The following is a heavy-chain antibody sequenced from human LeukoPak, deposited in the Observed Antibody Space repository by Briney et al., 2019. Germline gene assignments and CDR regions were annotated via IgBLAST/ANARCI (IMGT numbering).Heavy chain of an antibody. V-gene: IGHV4-4*07. CDR2: LHTSGST. J-gene: IGHJ4*02. Sequence: NPSETLSLTCTVSGGSISSYYWSWIRQPAGEGLEWIGRLHTSGSTHYNPSLKSRVTISVDTSKNQLSLKLTSVTAADTAVYYCGRVTEWNDFDYWGQGTLVTVSS. CDR1: GGSISSYY. CDR3: GRVTEWNDFDY. D-gene: IGHD1-1*01.